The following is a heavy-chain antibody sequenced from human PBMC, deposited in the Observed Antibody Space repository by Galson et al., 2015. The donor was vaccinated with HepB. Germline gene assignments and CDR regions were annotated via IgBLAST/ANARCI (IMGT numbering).Heavy chain of an antibody. CDR3: AKDYCSGGSCYSFYYYGMDV. V-gene: IGHV3-23*01. D-gene: IGHD2-15*01. J-gene: IGHJ6*02. Sequence: SLRLSCAASGFTFSSYAMSWVRQAPGKGLEWVSAISGSGGSTYYADSVKGRFTISRDNSKNTLYLQMNSLRAEDTAVYYCAKDYCSGGSCYSFYYYGMDVWGQGTTVTVSS. CDR2: ISGSGGST. CDR1: GFTFSSYA.